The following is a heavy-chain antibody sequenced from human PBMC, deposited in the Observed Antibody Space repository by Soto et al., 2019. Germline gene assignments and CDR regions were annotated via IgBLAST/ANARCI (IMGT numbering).Heavy chain of an antibody. J-gene: IGHJ5*02. Sequence: GGSLRLSCAASGFTFSNYWVSWVRQAPGKGLEWVANIKQDGSESNYADSVKGRFTISRDNAENSLYLQMTSLRAEDTAVYYCASARHIGPWGQGTLVTVSS. CDR1: GFTFSNYW. CDR2: IKQDGSES. D-gene: IGHD2-21*01. CDR3: ASARHIGP. V-gene: IGHV3-7*01.